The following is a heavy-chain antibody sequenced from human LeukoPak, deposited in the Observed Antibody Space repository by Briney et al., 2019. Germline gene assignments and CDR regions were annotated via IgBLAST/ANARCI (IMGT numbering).Heavy chain of an antibody. V-gene: IGHV3-9*01. D-gene: IGHD3-10*02. J-gene: IGHJ6*04. CDR1: GFTFDDYA. CDR2: ISWNSGSM. Sequence: GGSLRLSCAASGFTFDDYAMHWVRQAPGKGLEWVSGISWNSGSMGYVDSVKGRFTISRDNAKNSLYLQMNSLRAEDTAVYYCAELGITMIGGVWGKGTTVTISS. CDR3: AELGITMIGGV.